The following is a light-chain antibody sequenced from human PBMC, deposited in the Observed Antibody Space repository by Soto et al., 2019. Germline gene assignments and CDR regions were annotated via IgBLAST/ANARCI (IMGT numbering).Light chain of an antibody. Sequence: DVQMTQSPSSLSAFVGDRVTITCRASQGIAPYLAWFQQKPGKVPKLLIYATSTLQSGVPSRFSGSGSGTDFTLTISSLQPVDVGTYYCQKYNSAHLTFGGGTKVEIK. CDR3: QKYNSAHLT. CDR1: QGIAPY. V-gene: IGKV1-27*01. J-gene: IGKJ4*01. CDR2: ATS.